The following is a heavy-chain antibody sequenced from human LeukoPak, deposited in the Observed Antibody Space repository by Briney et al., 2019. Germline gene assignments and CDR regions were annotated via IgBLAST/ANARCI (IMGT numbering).Heavy chain of an antibody. V-gene: IGHV3-21*01. CDR2: ISSSSSYI. D-gene: IGHD2-2*02. Sequence: PGGSLRLSCAASGFTFSSYSMNWVRQAPGEGLEWVSSISSSSSYIYYADSVKGRFTISRDNAKNSLYLQMNSLRAEDTAVYYCARDVGIYCSSTSCYKDYWGQGTLVTVSS. J-gene: IGHJ4*02. CDR3: ARDVGIYCSSTSCYKDY. CDR1: GFTFSSYS.